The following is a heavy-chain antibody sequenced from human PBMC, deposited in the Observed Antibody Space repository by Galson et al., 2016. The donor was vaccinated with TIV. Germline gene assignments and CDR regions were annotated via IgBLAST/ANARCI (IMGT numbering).Heavy chain of an antibody. CDR1: GFTFSSYS. Sequence: SLRLSCAASGFTFSSYSMNWVRQAPGKGLEWVSSISSSSSYIYYADSVKGRFTISRDNAKNSLYLQMNSLRAEDTAVYYCARVMTTMTDDDAFDIWGQGTMVTVSS. CDR2: ISSSSSYI. J-gene: IGHJ3*02. CDR3: ARVMTTMTDDDAFDI. V-gene: IGHV3-21*01. D-gene: IGHD4-17*01.